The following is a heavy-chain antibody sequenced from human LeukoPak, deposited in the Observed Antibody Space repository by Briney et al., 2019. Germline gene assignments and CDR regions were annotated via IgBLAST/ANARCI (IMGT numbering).Heavy chain of an antibody. Sequence: PGGSLRLSCTTSGFTFSESGFHWVRQAPGKGLEWVAIIWYGGINYADSVKGRFTISRDNSKNTLYLQMNSLRDEDTAVYYCARGVPKLYSSSWHYFDYWGQGTLVTVSS. V-gene: IGHV3-33*01. CDR1: GFTFSESG. J-gene: IGHJ4*02. CDR3: ARGVPKLYSSSWHYFDY. CDR2: IWYGGIN. D-gene: IGHD6-13*01.